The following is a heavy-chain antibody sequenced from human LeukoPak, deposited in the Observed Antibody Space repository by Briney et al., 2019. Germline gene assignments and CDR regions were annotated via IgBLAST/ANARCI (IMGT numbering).Heavy chain of an antibody. CDR1: GYTFTSYY. CDR3: ARDLGAYCGGDCYLLNPRDYYYGMDV. V-gene: IGHV1-46*01. Sequence: ASVKVSCKASGYTFTSYYMHWVRQAPGQGLEWMGIINPSGGSTSYAQKFQGRVTMTRDTSTSTVYMELSSLRSEDTAVYYCARDLGAYCGGDCYLLNPRDYYYGMDVWGQGTTVTVSS. D-gene: IGHD2-21*02. CDR2: INPSGGST. J-gene: IGHJ6*02.